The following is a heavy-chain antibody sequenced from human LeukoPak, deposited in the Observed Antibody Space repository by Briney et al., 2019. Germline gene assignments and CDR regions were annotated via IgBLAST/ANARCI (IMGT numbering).Heavy chain of an antibody. D-gene: IGHD3-22*01. CDR1: GGSISSYY. V-gene: IGHV4-59*08. CDR2: IYYSGST. Sequence: SETLSLTCTVSGGSISSYYWSWIRQPPGKGLEWIGYIYYSGSTNYNPSLKSRVTISVDTSKNQFSLKLSSVTAADTAVYYCARGDTGYYYDSSGYSSFDYWGQGTLVTVSS. J-gene: IGHJ4*02. CDR3: ARGDTGYYYDSSGYSSFDY.